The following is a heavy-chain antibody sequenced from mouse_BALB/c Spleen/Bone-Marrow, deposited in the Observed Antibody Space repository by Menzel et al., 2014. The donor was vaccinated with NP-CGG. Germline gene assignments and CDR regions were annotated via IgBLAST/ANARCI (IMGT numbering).Heavy chain of an antibody. Sequence: EVKLVESGGGLVKPGGSLKPSCAASGFTFSSYAMSWVRQTPEKRLEWVASISSGGSTYYPDSVKGRFTISRDNARNILYLQMSSLRSEDTAMYYCARYDYDGAYAMDYWGQGTSVTVSS. V-gene: IGHV5-6-5*01. CDR2: ISSGGST. J-gene: IGHJ4*01. CDR3: ARYDYDGAYAMDY. D-gene: IGHD2-4*01. CDR1: GFTFSSYA.